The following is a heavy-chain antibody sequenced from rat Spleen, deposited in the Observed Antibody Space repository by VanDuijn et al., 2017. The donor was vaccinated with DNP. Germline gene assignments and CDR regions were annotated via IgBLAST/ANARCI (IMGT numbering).Heavy chain of an antibody. CDR3: ATHELPAYAAFVY. CDR2: IIYDGGGT. D-gene: IGHD3-7*01. Sequence: EVQLVESGGGLLQPGRSLKLSCAASGFTFSDYNMAWVRQAPKKGLEWVATIIYDGGGTYYRDSVKGRFTISRDNAKSTLYLQMDSLRSEDTATYYCATHELPAYAAFVYWGQGTLVAVSS. J-gene: IGHJ3*01. CDR1: GFTFSDYN. V-gene: IGHV5S10*01.